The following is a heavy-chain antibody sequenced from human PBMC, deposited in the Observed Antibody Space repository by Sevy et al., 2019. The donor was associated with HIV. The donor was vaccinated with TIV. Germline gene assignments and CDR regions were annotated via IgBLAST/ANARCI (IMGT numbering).Heavy chain of an antibody. CDR2: FDPEDNER. D-gene: IGHD3-22*01. V-gene: IGHV1-24*01. CDR3: ATTKDYYENSGDPFDY. Sequence: ASVKVSCKDSGYTLTGLAMHWVRQAPGKGLEWMGSFDPEDNERIYAQKWQGRFSMTEDTSTDTAYMELSNLRSEDTAVYYCATTKDYYENSGDPFDYWGQGTLVTVSS. CDR1: GYTLTGLA. J-gene: IGHJ4*02.